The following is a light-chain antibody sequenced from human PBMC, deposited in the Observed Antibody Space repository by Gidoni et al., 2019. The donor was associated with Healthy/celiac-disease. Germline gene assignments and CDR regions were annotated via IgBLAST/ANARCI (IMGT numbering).Light chain of an antibody. J-gene: IGLJ1*01. V-gene: IGLV1-40*01. Sequence: QSVLTQPPSVSGAPGQRVTISCTGSSSNNGAGYDVHWYQQLPGTAPKLLICGNSNRPSGVPDRVSGSKSGTSASLAITGLQAEDGADYYCQSYDRSLSGYVFGTGTKVTVL. CDR1: SSNNGAGYD. CDR2: GNS. CDR3: QSYDRSLSGYV.